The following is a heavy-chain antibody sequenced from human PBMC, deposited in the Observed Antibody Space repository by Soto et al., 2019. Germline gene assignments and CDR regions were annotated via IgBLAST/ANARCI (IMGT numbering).Heavy chain of an antibody. Sequence: QVQLVESGGGVVQPGRSLRLSCETFGFTFSTYAMHWVRQTPGKGLEWVAVIWYDGTNKYYVDSVKGRFSISRDNDRTTVYLHRNSLRVEDTAVYYCVRGYIYSSGWYSDYWGQGTLVTVSS. CDR3: VRGYIYSSGWYSDY. CDR1: GFTFSTYA. CDR2: IWYDGTNK. D-gene: IGHD6-19*01. V-gene: IGHV3-33*08. J-gene: IGHJ4*02.